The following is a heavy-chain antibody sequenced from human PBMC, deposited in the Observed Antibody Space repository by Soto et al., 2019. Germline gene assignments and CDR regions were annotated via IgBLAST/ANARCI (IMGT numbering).Heavy chain of an antibody. Sequence: KLQGRVTMTTDTSTSTAYMELRSLRSDDTAMYYCARYHVVRGSYYDYWGQGTLVTVSS. J-gene: IGHJ4*02. V-gene: IGHV1-18*01. D-gene: IGHD1-26*01. CDR3: ARYHVVRGSYYDY.